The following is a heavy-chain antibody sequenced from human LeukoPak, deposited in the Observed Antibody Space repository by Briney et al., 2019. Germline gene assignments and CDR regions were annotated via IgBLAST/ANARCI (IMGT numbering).Heavy chain of an antibody. J-gene: IGHJ4*02. D-gene: IGHD6-19*01. CDR1: GFTFSSCA. CDR3: AKGIGLAVAGLHY. CDR2: ISGSGDNT. V-gene: IGHV3-23*01. Sequence: GGSLRLSCGASGFTFSSCAMTWVRQAPGKGLDWVSAISGSGDNTYYADSVKGRFTISRDNSKTTLNLQMNSLRAEDTAVYYCAKGIGLAVAGLHYWGQGTLVTVSS.